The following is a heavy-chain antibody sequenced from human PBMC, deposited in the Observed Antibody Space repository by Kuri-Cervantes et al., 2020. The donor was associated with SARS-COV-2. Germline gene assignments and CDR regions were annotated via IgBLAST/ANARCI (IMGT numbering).Heavy chain of an antibody. D-gene: IGHD2-15*01. CDR2: ISTDGSST. J-gene: IGHJ2*01. Sequence: GGSLRLSCTASGFTFSRYWIHWVRQAPGKGLVWVSRISTDGSSTSYADSVKGRFTISRDNAKNSLYLQMNSLRAEDTAVYYCASGQGYCSGGSCYGSYWYFDLWGRGTLVTVSS. CDR3: ASGQGYCSGGSCYGSYWYFDL. V-gene: IGHV3-74*01. CDR1: GFTFSRYW.